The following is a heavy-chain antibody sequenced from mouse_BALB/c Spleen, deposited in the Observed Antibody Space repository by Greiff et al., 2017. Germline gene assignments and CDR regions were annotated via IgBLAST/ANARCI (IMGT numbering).Heavy chain of an antibody. Sequence: DVKLQESGPSLVKPSQSLSLTCSVTGDSITSCYWNWVRKFPGNKLEYMGYISYSGSTYYNPSLKSRISITRDTSKNQYYLQLNSVTTEDTATYYGARSAYGYDSPFAYWGQGTLVTVSA. CDR2: ISYSGST. CDR1: GDSITSCY. CDR3: ARSAYGYDSPFAY. V-gene: IGHV3-8*02. D-gene: IGHD2-2*01. J-gene: IGHJ3*01.